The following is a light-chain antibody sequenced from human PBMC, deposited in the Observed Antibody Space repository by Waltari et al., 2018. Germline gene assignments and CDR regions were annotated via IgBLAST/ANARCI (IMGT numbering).Light chain of an antibody. CDR1: QTLLFSSKNKNH. CDR2: WAS. J-gene: IGKJ4*01. V-gene: IGKV4-1*01. CDR3: QQYYRSPSLT. Sequence: DIVMTQSPDCLAVPLGARATINCKSNQTLLFSSKNKNHLAWYQQKTGQPPKLLIYWASTRESGVPDRFSGSGSGTDFTLTITSLQTEDVAVYYCQQYYRSPSLTFGGGTKVEIK.